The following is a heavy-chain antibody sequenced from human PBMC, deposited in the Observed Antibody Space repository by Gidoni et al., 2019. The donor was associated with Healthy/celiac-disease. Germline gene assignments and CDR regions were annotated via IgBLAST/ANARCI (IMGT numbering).Heavy chain of an antibody. D-gene: IGHD3-22*01. CDR1: GFPFSSYS. V-gene: IGHV3-48*04. J-gene: IGHJ3*02. CDR2: ISSSSSTI. CDR3: AAGNYYDSSGYYWDAFDI. Sequence: EVQLVESGGGLVQPGGSLSLSCAASGFPFSSYSMNWVRQAPGKGLEWVSYISSSSSTIYYADSVKGRFTISRDNAKNSLYLQMNSLRAEDTAVYYCAAGNYYDSSGYYWDAFDIWGQGTMVTVSS.